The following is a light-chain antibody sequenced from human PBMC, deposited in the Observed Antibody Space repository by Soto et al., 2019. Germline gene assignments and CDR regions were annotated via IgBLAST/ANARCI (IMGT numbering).Light chain of an antibody. V-gene: IGKV1-39*01. CDR2: SAS. CDR3: QQTYSAPPT. Sequence: DIQMTQSPSSLSAYVGDRVAITCRAGQGITDYLNWYHQKTGKAPKLLISSASRLQSGVPLRFSGYRSGTDFTLTINSLQPEDFATYYCQQTYSAPPTFGQGTKLE. J-gene: IGKJ2*01. CDR1: QGITDY.